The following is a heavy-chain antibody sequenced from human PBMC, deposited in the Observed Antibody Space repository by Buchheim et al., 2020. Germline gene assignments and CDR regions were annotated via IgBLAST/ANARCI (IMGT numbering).Heavy chain of an antibody. CDR1: GYTFTSYY. V-gene: IGHV1-46*03. CDR3: ARELRLGRFLEWLLSY. J-gene: IGHJ4*02. Sequence: QVQLVQSGAEVKKPGASVKVSCKASGYTFTSYYMHWVRQAPGQGLEWMGIINPSGGSTSYAQKFQGRVTMTRDKSTGTVDMAPRNLRTGGTAVYYCARELRLGRFLEWLLSYWGQGTL. CDR2: INPSGGST. D-gene: IGHD3-3*01.